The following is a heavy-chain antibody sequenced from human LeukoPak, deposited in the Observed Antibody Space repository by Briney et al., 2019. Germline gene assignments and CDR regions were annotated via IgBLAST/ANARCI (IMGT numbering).Heavy chain of an antibody. CDR1: GYTFIDYY. Sequence: ASVKVSCKASGYTFIDYYMHWVRQAPGQGLEWMGWINPNSGGTNYAQKFQGRVTMTRDTSISTAYMELSRLRSDDTAVYYCARGWGSGWYEEYYFDYWGQGTLVTVSS. CDR2: INPNSGGT. D-gene: IGHD6-19*01. CDR3: ARGWGSGWYEEYYFDY. J-gene: IGHJ4*02. V-gene: IGHV1-2*02.